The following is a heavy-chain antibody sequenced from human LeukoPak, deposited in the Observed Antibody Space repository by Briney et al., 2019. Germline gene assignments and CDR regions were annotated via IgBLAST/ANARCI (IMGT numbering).Heavy chain of an antibody. Sequence: ASVKVSCKASGYTFTGYYMHWVRQAPGQGLEWMGWINPNSGGTNYAQKFQGRVTMTRDTSISTAHMELSRLRSDDTAVYYCARVRFKQQLDFDYWGQGTLVTVSS. D-gene: IGHD6-13*01. CDR3: ARVRFKQQLDFDY. J-gene: IGHJ4*02. CDR1: GYTFTGYY. CDR2: INPNSGGT. V-gene: IGHV1-2*02.